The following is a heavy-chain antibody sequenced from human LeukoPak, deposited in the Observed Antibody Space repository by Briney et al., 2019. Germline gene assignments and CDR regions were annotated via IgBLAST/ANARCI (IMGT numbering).Heavy chain of an antibody. CDR1: GYSISSYY. CDR3: TRGDFWSGYNY. D-gene: IGHD3-3*01. CDR2: IYYSGST. Sequence: SETLSLTCTVSGYSISSYYWSWIRQPPGKGLEWIGYIYYSGSTNYNPSLQSRVTISIDTSKNQFSLTLTSVTAADTAVYYCTRGDFWSGYNYWGQGTLVTVSS. J-gene: IGHJ4*02. V-gene: IGHV4-59*01.